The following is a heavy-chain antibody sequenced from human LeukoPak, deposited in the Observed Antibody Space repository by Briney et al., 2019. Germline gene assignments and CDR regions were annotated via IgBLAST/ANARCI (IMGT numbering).Heavy chain of an antibody. Sequence: GGSLRLSCAASGFTFSQYSMNWVRQAPGKGLEWVSSINTRGNDKYYEDSVKGRFTISRDNARNSLYLQMNGLRAEDTALYYCAREGSIHQGLDYWGQGTLVTVSS. CDR3: AREGSIHQGLDY. CDR1: GFTFSQYS. J-gene: IGHJ4*02. D-gene: IGHD2-2*01. CDR2: INTRGNDK. V-gene: IGHV3-21*01.